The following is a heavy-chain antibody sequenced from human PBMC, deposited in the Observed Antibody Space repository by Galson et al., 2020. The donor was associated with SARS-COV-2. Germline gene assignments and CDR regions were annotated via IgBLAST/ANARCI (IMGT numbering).Heavy chain of an antibody. D-gene: IGHD3-22*01. CDR1: GGSISSGGYS. J-gene: IGHJ4*02. V-gene: IGHV4-30-2*01. Sequence: SQTLSLTCAVSGGSISSGGYSWSWIRQPPGKGLEWIGYMYDGGTTYYNPSLKSRVTISVDTSKNQFSLKLSSVTAADTAVYYCARGRTEITMIVVVFTSSSINFDYWGQGTPVTVSS. CDR3: ARGRTEITMIVVVFTSSSINFDY. CDR2: MYDGGTT.